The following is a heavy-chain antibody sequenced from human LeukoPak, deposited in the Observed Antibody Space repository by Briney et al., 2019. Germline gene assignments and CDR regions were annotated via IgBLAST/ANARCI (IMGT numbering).Heavy chain of an antibody. CDR2: IYHSGST. Sequence: SETLSLTCAVSGGSISRSNWWSWVRQPPGKGLEWFGEIYHSGSTNYNPSLKSRVTISVDTSKNQFSLKLSSVTAADTAVYYCARRRYYYGSGSSLNFDYWGQGTLVTVSS. CDR3: ARRRYYYGSGSSLNFDY. CDR1: GGSISRSNW. D-gene: IGHD3-10*01. V-gene: IGHV4-4*02. J-gene: IGHJ4*02.